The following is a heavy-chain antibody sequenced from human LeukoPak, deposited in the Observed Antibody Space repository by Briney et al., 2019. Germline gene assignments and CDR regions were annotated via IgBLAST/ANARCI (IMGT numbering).Heavy chain of an antibody. D-gene: IGHD1-20*01. CDR2: ISSSSSYI. Sequence: PGASLALSCAASGVTFSTYSMNRVRQAPGKGLEWVLSISSSSSYIYYADSVKGRFTISRDNAKSSVYLQMNSLRAEDTAVYYCARGGFNWNDPIYYWGQGTLVTVSS. CDR1: GVTFSTYS. CDR3: ARGGFNWNDPIYY. J-gene: IGHJ4*02. V-gene: IGHV3-21*01.